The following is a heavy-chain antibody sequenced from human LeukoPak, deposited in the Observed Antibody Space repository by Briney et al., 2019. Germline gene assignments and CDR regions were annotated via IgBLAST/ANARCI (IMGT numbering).Heavy chain of an antibody. CDR3: ARVRGGTTLDY. CDR2: ISSTGGTI. Sequence: GGSLRLSCAASGFTFSSYEMNWVRQAPGKGLEWASYISSTGGTIYNADSVKGRFTISRDNAKNSLYLQMNSLRAEDTAVYYCARVRGGTTLDYWGQGTLVTVSS. V-gene: IGHV3-48*03. CDR1: GFTFSSYE. D-gene: IGHD1-1*01. J-gene: IGHJ4*02.